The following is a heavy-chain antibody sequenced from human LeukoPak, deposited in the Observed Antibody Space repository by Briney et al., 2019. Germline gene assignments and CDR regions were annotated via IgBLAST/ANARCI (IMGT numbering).Heavy chain of an antibody. V-gene: IGHV3-66*01. J-gene: IGHJ4*02. CDR2: IYSGGST. CDR3: ARDPEEYDSCGYSGY. Sequence: GGSLRLSCAASGFTVSSNYMSWVRQAPGKGLEWVSVIYSGGSTYYADSVKGRFTISRDNSKNTLYLQMNSLRAEDTAVYYCARDPEEYDSCGYSGYWGQGTLVTVSS. D-gene: IGHD3-22*01. CDR1: GFTVSSNY.